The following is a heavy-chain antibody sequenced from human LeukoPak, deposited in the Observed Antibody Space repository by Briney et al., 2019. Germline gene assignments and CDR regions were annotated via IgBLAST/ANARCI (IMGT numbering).Heavy chain of an antibody. CDR2: INHSGST. V-gene: IGHV4-34*01. CDR1: GGSFSGYY. Sequence: SETLSLTCAVYGGSFSGYYWSWIRQPPGKGLEWIGEINHSGSTNYNPSLKSRVTISVDTSKNQFSLKLSSVTAADTAVYYCARGSNGTFDYWGQGTLVTVYS. J-gene: IGHJ4*02. CDR3: ARGSNGTFDY. D-gene: IGHD4-11*01.